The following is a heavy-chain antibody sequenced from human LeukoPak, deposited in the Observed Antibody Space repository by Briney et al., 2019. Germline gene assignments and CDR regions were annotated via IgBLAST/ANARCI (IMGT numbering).Heavy chain of an antibody. D-gene: IGHD3-10*01. CDR2: ISAYNGNT. J-gene: IGHJ3*02. Sequence: ASVKVSCKASGGTFSSYAISWVRQAPGQGLEWMGWISAYNGNTNYAQKLQGRVTMTTDTSTSTAYMELRSLRSDDTAVYYCARSMVRGAFDAFDIWGQGTMVTVSS. CDR1: GGTFSSYA. CDR3: ARSMVRGAFDAFDI. V-gene: IGHV1-18*01.